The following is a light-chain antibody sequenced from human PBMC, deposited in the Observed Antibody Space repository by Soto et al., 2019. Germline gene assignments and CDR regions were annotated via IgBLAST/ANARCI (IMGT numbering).Light chain of an antibody. J-gene: IGLJ1*01. CDR1: STYFVSYNR. V-gene: IGLV2-18*01. Sequence: QSVLTQPPSVSGSPGQSVTISFTGTSTYFVSYNRVSWYQQPPGTAPQLKIYEARNRPSGVPDRFSGSKSGNTASLTISGLQAADEADYYCSLYTSENTYVFGTGTKMTVL. CDR3: SLYTSENTYV. CDR2: EAR.